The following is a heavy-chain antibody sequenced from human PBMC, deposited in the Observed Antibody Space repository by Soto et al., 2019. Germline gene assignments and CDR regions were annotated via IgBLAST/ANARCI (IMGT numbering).Heavy chain of an antibody. CDR2: VYYGGT. D-gene: IGHD4-4*01. J-gene: IGHJ4*02. V-gene: IGHV4-59*01. CDR3: VSYRGAFYFDH. CDR1: GGSMSGNY. Sequence: PSETLSLTCTVSGGSMSGNYWSWIRQSPAKGLEWIGFVYYGGTNYNSSFESRVTMSVDTPKKQFSLELTDVTAADTAVYYCVSYRGAFYFDHWGQGTLVTVSS.